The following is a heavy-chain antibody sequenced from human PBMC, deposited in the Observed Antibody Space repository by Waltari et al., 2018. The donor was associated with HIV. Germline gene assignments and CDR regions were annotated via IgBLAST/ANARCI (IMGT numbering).Heavy chain of an antibody. D-gene: IGHD1-26*01. CDR1: GYTVTELS. CDR2: FDPEDDET. V-gene: IGHV1-24*01. Sequence: QVQLLQSGAEVKKPGASLKVSCKVFGYTVTELSMHWVRQAPGKGLEWMRGFDPEDDETIYAQKFQGRVTMTEDTSTDSAYMELSSLTSEDTAVYYCATGGGTTSIQLYDLDVWGQGTTVTVSS. J-gene: IGHJ6*02. CDR3: ATGGGTTSIQLYDLDV.